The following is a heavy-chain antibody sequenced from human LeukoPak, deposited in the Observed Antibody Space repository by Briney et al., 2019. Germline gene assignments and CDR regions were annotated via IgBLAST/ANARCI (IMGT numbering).Heavy chain of an antibody. CDR2: IIPIFGTA. V-gene: IGHV1-69*05. J-gene: IGHJ4*02. CDR1: GGTFSSYA. Sequence: VASVKVSCKASGGTFSSYAISWVRQAPGQGLEWMGGIIPIFGTANYAQKFQGRVTITTDESTSTAYMELSSLRSEDTAVYYCARGDSSGYSYWGQGTLVTVSS. CDR3: ARGDSSGYSY. D-gene: IGHD3-22*01.